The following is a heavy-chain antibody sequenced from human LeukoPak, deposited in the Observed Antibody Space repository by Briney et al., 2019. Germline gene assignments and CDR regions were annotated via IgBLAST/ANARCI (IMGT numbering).Heavy chain of an antibody. CDR1: GGSISSYY. CDR3: ARRVVSSGGYLNYFDY. CDR2: IYYTGSN. Sequence: SETLSLTCTVSGGSISSYYWSWIRQPPGKGLEWIGYIYYTGSNNYNPSLKSRVTISVDTSKNQFSLQLSSVTAADTAVYYCARRVVSSGGYLNYFDYWGQGTLVTVSS. D-gene: IGHD2-15*01. V-gene: IGHV4-59*08. J-gene: IGHJ4*02.